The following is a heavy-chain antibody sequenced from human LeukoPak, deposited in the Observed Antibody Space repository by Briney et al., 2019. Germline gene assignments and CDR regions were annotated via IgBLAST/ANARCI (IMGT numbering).Heavy chain of an antibody. V-gene: IGHV3-9*01. J-gene: IGHJ4*02. D-gene: IGHD3-22*01. CDR1: GFTFDDYA. Sequence: GRSLRLSCAASGFTFDDYAMHWVRQAPGKGLEWVSGISWNSGSIGYADSVKGRFTISRDNAKNSLYLQMNSLRAEDTAVYYCAKDQLSSGYYYGRFDYWGQGTLVTVSS. CDR2: ISWNSGSI. CDR3: AKDQLSSGYYYGRFDY.